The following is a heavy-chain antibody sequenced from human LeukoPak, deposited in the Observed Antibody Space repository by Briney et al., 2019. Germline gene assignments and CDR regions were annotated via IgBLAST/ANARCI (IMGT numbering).Heavy chain of an antibody. Sequence: SETLSLTCTVSGGSISSGDYCWSWIRQPPGKGLEWIGYIYYSGSTYYNPSLKSRVTISVDTSKNQFSLKLGSVTAADTAVYYCARTNLEDRNFDLWGRGTLVTVSS. CDR1: GGSISSGDYC. CDR2: IYYSGST. J-gene: IGHJ2*01. V-gene: IGHV4-30-4*01. CDR3: ARTNLEDRNFDL.